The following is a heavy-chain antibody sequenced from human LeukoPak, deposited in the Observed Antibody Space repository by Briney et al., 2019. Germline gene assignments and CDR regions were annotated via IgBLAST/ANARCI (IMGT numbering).Heavy chain of an antibody. CDR1: GYTLTELS. CDR2: FDPEDGET. Sequence: EASVKVSCKVSGYTLTELSMHWVRQAPGKGLEWMGGFDPEDGETIYAQKFQGRVTMTEDTSTDTAYMELSSLRSEDTAVYYCAREIDAVETTDAFDIWGQGTMVTVSS. V-gene: IGHV1-24*01. CDR3: AREIDAVETTDAFDI. J-gene: IGHJ3*02. D-gene: IGHD1-1*01.